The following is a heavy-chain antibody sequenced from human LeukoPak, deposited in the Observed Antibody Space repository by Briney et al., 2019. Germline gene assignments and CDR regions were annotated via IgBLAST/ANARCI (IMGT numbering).Heavy chain of an antibody. J-gene: IGHJ1*01. V-gene: IGHV3-30*01. CDR3: AATVRHYSDSGGQLHH. CDR2: ISDDGSDK. CDR1: GVTFSTYD. D-gene: IGHD3-22*01. Sequence: GGSLRLSCAASGVTFSTYDMHWVRQAPGKGLEWVAVISDDGSDKFYADSVKGRFTISRDNSRNTLFLQTNSLRAEDTAVYFCAATVRHYSDSGGQLHHWGQGTLVTVSS.